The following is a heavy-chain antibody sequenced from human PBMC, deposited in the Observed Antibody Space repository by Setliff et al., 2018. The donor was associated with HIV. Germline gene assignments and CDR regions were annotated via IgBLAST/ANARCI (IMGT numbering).Heavy chain of an antibody. CDR2: IYYSGST. V-gene: IGHV4-39*01. CDR3: ASRVYYYDSSGYLREEGFDP. J-gene: IGHJ5*02. Sequence: SSETLSLTCTVSGDSIRSGDYYWSWIRQPPGKGLEWIGSIYYSGSTYYNPSLRSRVTISVDTSKNQFSLKLSSVTAADAAVYYCASRVYYYDSSGYLREEGFDPWGQGTLVTVSS. D-gene: IGHD3-22*01. CDR1: GDSIRSGDYY.